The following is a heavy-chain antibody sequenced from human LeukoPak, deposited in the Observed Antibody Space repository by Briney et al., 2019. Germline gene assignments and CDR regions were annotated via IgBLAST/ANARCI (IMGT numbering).Heavy chain of an antibody. CDR2: INYSGTT. V-gene: IGHV4-39*07. J-gene: IGHJ5*02. CDR3: ARDVQGAYCSSTSCYNWSDP. Sequence: SETLSLTCSVSGVSISSNTYYWGWIRQPPGKGLEWIATINYSGTTHYNPSLKSRVTILVDTSKTQFSLKLSSVTAADTAVYYCARDVQGAYCSSTSCYNWSDPWGQGTLVTVSS. D-gene: IGHD2-2*01. CDR1: GVSISSNTYY.